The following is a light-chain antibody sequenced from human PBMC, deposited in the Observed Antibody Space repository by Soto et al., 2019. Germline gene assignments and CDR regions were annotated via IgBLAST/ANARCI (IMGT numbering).Light chain of an antibody. Sequence: SVLTPSPGALSLSPGERASLSWRASPSVSSSYLAWYQQKPGQAPRLLIYGASSRATGIPDRFSGSGSGTDFTLTISRLEPEDFAVYYCQQYGSSQWTFGQGTKVDIK. CDR2: GAS. J-gene: IGKJ1*01. V-gene: IGKV3-20*01. CDR3: QQYGSSQWT. CDR1: PSVSSSY.